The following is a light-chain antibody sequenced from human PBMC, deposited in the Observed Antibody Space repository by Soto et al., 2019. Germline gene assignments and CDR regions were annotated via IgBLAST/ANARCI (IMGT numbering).Light chain of an antibody. CDR2: KAS. CDR3: QQYNTYPLT. Sequence: IQMTQSPSTLSASVGDRVTITCRASQTISNLLAWYQQRPGKAPNLLIFKASSLESGVPSRFSGGGSGTEFTLTISSLQPDDFATYFCQQYNTYPLTFGQGTKVEVK. CDR1: QTISNL. J-gene: IGKJ1*01. V-gene: IGKV1-5*03.